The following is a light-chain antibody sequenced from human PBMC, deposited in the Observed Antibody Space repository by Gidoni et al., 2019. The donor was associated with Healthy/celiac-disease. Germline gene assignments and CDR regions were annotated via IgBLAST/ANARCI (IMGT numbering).Light chain of an antibody. Sequence: DIQMTQSPSSLSASVGDRVTMTCRAGQSISSYLNWYQQKPGKAPKLLIYAASSLQSGVPSRFSGSGSGTDFILTISSLQPEDFAIYYCQQSFSTPTFGQGTRLEIK. J-gene: IGKJ5*01. V-gene: IGKV1-39*01. CDR2: AAS. CDR1: QSISSY. CDR3: QQSFSTPT.